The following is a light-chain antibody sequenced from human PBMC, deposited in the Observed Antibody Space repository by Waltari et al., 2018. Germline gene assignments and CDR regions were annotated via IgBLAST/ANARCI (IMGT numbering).Light chain of an antibody. CDR3: VQTIAFPLT. CDR2: GGS. J-gene: IGKJ4*01. Sequence: DIVMTQTPLSLPITPGEPASISCRSSQSLLHSNGNTYLHWYLQKPGQSPQLLNYGGSNRASGVPDRFSGSGSGTDFTLKISKVEAEDVGVYYCVQTIAFPLTFGGGTKVEIK. CDR1: QSLLHSNGNTY. V-gene: IGKV2-40*01.